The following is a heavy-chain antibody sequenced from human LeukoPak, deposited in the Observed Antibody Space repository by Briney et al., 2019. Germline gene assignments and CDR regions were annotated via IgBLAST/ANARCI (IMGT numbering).Heavy chain of an antibody. Sequence: GGSLRLSCAASGFTFSSYEMNWVRQAPGKGLEWVSYISSSGSTIYYADSVKGRFTISRDNAKNSLYLQMNSLRAEDTAVYYCASFYDSSGYYYAAFDYWGQGTLVAVSS. CDR3: ASFYDSSGYYYAAFDY. CDR1: GFTFSSYE. V-gene: IGHV3-48*03. CDR2: ISSSGSTI. D-gene: IGHD3-22*01. J-gene: IGHJ4*02.